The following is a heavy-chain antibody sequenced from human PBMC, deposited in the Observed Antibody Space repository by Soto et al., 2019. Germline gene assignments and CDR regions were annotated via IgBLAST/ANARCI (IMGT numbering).Heavy chain of an antibody. CDR3: TTDPPAGSRAIDY. V-gene: IGHV3-15*07. CDR1: GFTFSNAW. J-gene: IGHJ4*02. CDR2: IKSKTDVGTI. Sequence: GSLRLSCAASGFTFSNAWMSWVRRAPGRGLEWVGRIKSKTDVGTIDYAASVKGRFIISRDDSENTLYLQMNSLKTEDTAMYYCTTDPPAGSRAIDYWGQGTQVTVSS.